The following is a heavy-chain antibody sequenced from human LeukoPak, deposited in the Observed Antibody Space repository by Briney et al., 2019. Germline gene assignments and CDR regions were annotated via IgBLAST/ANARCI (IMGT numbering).Heavy chain of an antibody. J-gene: IGHJ4*02. CDR3: ARPYVSRYCSSTSCPRGYFDY. V-gene: IGHV4-34*01. D-gene: IGHD2-2*01. CDR2: INHSGRT. CDR1: GRSFNDYY. Sequence: SETLSLTCAVYGRSFNDYYWSWIRQTPGKGLEWIGQINHSGRTNYNPSLKSRVTISVDTSKNQFSLKLSSVTAADTAVYYCARPYVSRYCSSTSCPRGYFDYWGQGTLVTVSS.